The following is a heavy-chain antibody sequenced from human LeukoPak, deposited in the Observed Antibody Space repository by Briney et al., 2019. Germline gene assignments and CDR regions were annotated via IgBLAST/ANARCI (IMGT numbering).Heavy chain of an antibody. CDR3: ARSISVAGISRY. Sequence: GRSLRLSCAASGFTFSSYAMHWVRQAPGKGLEWVAVISYDGNNKYYADSVKGRFTVFRDNSKNTLYLQMNSLRAEDTAVYYCARSISVAGISRYWGQGTLVTFSS. CDR2: ISYDGNNK. D-gene: IGHD6-19*01. V-gene: IGHV3-30-3*01. CDR1: GFTFSSYA. J-gene: IGHJ4*02.